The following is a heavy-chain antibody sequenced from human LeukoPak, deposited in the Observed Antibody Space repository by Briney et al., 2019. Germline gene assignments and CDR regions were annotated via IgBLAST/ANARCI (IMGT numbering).Heavy chain of an antibody. J-gene: IGHJ4*02. CDR1: GYTFTSYY. V-gene: IGHV1-46*03. CDR2: INPSVGNT. D-gene: IGHD6-19*01. Sequence: ASVNVSCKPSGYTFTSYYMHWVRQAPRHGLEWMGIINPSVGNTSYAQNFQGRVTMTRNTSTRTAYMQLTRLRCEDTAVYYGARSSGWSEYYFDYWGEGALVTVSS. CDR3: ARSSGWSEYYFDY.